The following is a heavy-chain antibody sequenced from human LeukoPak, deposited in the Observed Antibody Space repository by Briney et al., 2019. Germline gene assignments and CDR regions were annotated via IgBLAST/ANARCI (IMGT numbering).Heavy chain of an antibody. CDR1: GYTFTGYY. CDR2: INPNSGGT. J-gene: IGHJ4*02. D-gene: IGHD2-15*01. CDR3: ARGYCSGGSCPFDY. V-gene: IGHV1-2*02. Sequence: ASVKVSCKASGYTFTGYYMHWVRQAPGQGLEWMGWINPNSGGTNYAQNFQGRVTMARDKSISTAYMEVSRLRSDDTAVYYCARGYCSGGSCPFDYWGQGTLITVSA.